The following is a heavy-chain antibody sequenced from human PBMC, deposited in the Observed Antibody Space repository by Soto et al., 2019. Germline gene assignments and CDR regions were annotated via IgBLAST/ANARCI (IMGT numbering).Heavy chain of an antibody. D-gene: IGHD3-10*01. V-gene: IGHV1-69*08. J-gene: IGHJ6*02. CDR1: GGTFSSYT. CDR2: IIPILGIA. Sequence: QVQLVQSGAAVKKPGSSVKVSCKASGGTFSSYTISWVRQAPGQGLEWMGRIIPILGIANYAQKFQGRVTITADKSTSTAYMELSSLRSEDTAVYYCARDRGLSYYYYGMDVWGQGTTVTVSS. CDR3: ARDRGLSYYYYGMDV.